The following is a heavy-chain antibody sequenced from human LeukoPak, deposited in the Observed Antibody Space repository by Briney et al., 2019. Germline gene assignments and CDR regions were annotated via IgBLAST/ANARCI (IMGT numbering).Heavy chain of an antibody. Sequence: SETMSLTCTVSGGSTSSGGYYWSWIPQPPGKGLEWIVHSYPSRSTYYNPSLKSRVTISVDRSKNQFSLTLSSVTAADTAVYYCAREWGDYCSSSSCYTDFLYYYYDMDVWGKGTTVTVSS. D-gene: IGHD2-2*02. CDR2: SYPSRST. CDR3: AREWGDYCSSSSCYTDFLYYYYDMDV. CDR1: GGSTSSGGYY. V-gene: IGHV4-30-2*01. J-gene: IGHJ6*03.